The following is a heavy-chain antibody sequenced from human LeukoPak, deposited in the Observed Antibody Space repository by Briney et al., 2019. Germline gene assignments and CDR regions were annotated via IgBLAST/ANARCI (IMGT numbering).Heavy chain of an antibody. Sequence: ETLSLTCAVYGGSFSGYYWSWVRQAPGKGLEWVSGINWNGGSTGYADSVKGRFTISRDNAKNSLYLQMNSLRAEDTALYYCARDLRFSSGWYGAFDIWGQGTMVTVSS. J-gene: IGHJ3*02. CDR3: ARDLRFSSGWYGAFDI. CDR2: INWNGGST. CDR1: GGSFSGYY. V-gene: IGHV3-20*04. D-gene: IGHD6-19*01.